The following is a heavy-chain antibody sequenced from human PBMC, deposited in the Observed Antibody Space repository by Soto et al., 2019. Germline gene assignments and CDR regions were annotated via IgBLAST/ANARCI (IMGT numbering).Heavy chain of an antibody. Sequence: EVKLLESGGGLVQPGGSLRVSCAASGFTFSSEAMTWVRQAPGKGLEWVSVISGAGSGTFYADSVKGRFIISRDNSKNTVFLQMNSLRAEYTAKYYCAKAGVRSGWWEAVDVWGQGAMVTVSS. CDR1: GFTFSSEA. CDR3: AKAGVRSGWWEAVDV. CDR2: ISGAGSGT. V-gene: IGHV3-23*01. D-gene: IGHD6-19*01. J-gene: IGHJ3*01.